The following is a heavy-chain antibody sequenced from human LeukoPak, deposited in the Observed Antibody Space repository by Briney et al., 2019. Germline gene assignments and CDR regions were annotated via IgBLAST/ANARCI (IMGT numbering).Heavy chain of an antibody. CDR1: GGSSSGDY. CDR2: INHSGST. V-gene: IGHV4-34*01. CDR3: AGALWFREFPPHY. D-gene: IGHD3-10*01. Sequence: PSETLSLTCALYGGSSSGDYWSWIRQLPGKGLGWIGEINHSGSTNYSPSLKSRVTISVDTSKNQFSLKLSSVTAADTAVYYCAGALWFREFPPHYWGQGTLVTVSS. J-gene: IGHJ4*02.